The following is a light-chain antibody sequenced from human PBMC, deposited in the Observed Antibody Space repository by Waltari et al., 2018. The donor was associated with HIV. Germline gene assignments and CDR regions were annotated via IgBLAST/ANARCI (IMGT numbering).Light chain of an antibody. V-gene: IGLV3-10*01. CDR1: ALAKKY. CDR3: YSTDSSGNHWV. J-gene: IGLJ3*02. Sequence: SYELTQPPSVSVSPGQTARISCSGDALAKKYVYWYQQMSGQAPVLVIYEDNKRPSGIPDKVSGSSSGTMATLTINGAREEDEADYYCYSTDSSGNHWVFGGGTKLTVL. CDR2: EDN.